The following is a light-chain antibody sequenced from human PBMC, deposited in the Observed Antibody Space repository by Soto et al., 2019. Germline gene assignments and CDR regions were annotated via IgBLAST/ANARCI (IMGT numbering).Light chain of an antibody. V-gene: IGKV3-11*01. CDR1: QGIGST. J-gene: IGKJ5*01. Sequence: EIVITQSPASVSVSPLERATLSFTASQGIGSTLAWYQQKPGQAPRLLIHGASSRATGIPDRISGSGSGTDFTLTISSLEPEDFAVYYCQQRSNWPPITFGQGTRLEIK. CDR3: QQRSNWPPIT. CDR2: GAS.